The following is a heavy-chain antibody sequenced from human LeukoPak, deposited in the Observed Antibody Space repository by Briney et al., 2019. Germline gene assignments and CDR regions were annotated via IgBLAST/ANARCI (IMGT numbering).Heavy chain of an antibody. CDR2: IYNGGST. CDR1: GGSISSYY. V-gene: IGHV4-59*01. Sequence: SETLSLTCTVSGGSISSYYWNWIRQPPGKGLEWIGYIYNGGSTNYNPSLKSRVTISVDTSKNQFSLKLSSVTAADTAVYYCARGTSTYYYNMDVWGKGTTVTVSS. D-gene: IGHD6-6*01. J-gene: IGHJ6*04. CDR3: ARGTSTYYYNMDV.